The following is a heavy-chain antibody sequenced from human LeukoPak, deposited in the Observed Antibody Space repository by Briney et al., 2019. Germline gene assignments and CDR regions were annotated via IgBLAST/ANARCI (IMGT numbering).Heavy chain of an antibody. CDR1: GFTFSSHS. Sequence: GGSLRLSCAASGFTFSSHSMNWVRQAPGKGLEWVSYISSSSTIYYADSVKGRFTISRDNAKNSLYLQMNSLRDEDTAVYYCARSYSSSAENWGQGTLVTVSS. J-gene: IGHJ4*02. CDR2: ISSSSTI. V-gene: IGHV3-48*02. CDR3: ARSYSSSAEN. D-gene: IGHD6-13*01.